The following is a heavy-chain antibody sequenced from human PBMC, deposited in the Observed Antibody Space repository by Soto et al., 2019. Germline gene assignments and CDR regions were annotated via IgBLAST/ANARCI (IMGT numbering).Heavy chain of an antibody. J-gene: IGHJ4*02. V-gene: IGHV4-39*01. D-gene: IGHD1-1*01. CDR3: ARHERLLFGVDY. CDR1: GGSITRTSYY. Sequence: SETLSLTCTVSGGSITRTSYYWGWIRQPPGKGLEWIASISYSGTTYYNPSLKSGVTISVDTSKNQFSLKLSSVTAADTAVYFCARHERLLFGVDYWGQGTLVTVSS. CDR2: ISYSGTT.